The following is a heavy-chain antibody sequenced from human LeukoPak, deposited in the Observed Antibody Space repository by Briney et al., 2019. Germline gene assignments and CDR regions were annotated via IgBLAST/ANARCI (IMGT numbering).Heavy chain of an antibody. CDR2: ISNDGRST. V-gene: IGHV3-74*01. CDR3: AREDSTTVTFYFDY. CDR1: TFTFSTYW. J-gene: IGHJ4*02. D-gene: IGHD4-11*01. Sequence: GGSLRLSCAASTFTFSTYWMNWVRHVPGKGLVWLSRISNDGRSTSYADSVKGRFTISRDNAKNTLYLQMNSLRAEDTAVYYCAREDSTTVTFYFDYWGLGTMVAVSS.